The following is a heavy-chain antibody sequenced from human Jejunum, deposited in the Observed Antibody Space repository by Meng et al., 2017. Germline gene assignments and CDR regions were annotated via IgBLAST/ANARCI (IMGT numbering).Heavy chain of an antibody. CDR2: ISSDGGIT. CDR3: ARDLAWVLFDY. CDR1: GFNFGDYQ. J-gene: IGHJ4*02. Sequence: GGSLRLSCGASGFNFGDYQMHWVRQSPGKGLEWISRISSDGGITTYADSVKGRFTISRDNAKNTLYLQMNSLGAEDTAVYYCARDLAWVLFDYWGQGARVTIDS. D-gene: IGHD3-3*01. V-gene: IGHV3-74*01.